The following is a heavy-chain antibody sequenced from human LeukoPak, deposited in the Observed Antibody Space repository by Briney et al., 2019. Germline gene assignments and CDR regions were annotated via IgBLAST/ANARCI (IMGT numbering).Heavy chain of an antibody. D-gene: IGHD2-15*01. Sequence: ASVKVSCKASGYTFTGYYMHWVRQAPGQGLEWMGWINPNSGGTNYAQKFQGRVTMTRDTSISTAYMELSRLRSDDTAVYYCAREIGRCSGGSCYPNWFDPWGQGTLVTVSS. CDR1: GYTFTGYY. J-gene: IGHJ5*02. CDR3: AREIGRCSGGSCYPNWFDP. V-gene: IGHV1-2*02. CDR2: INPNSGGT.